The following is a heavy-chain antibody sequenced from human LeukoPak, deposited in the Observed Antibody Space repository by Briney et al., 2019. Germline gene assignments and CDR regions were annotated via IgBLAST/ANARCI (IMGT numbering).Heavy chain of an antibody. CDR3: ATYSSLNRREFQY. CDR2: IRYDGSNK. Sequence: PGGSLRLSCAASGFTFSGYGMHWVRQAPGKGLEWVAFIRYDGSNKYYADSVKGRFTISRDNAKNSLYLQMNSLRAEDTAVYYCATYSSLNRREFQYWGQGTLLTVSS. D-gene: IGHD3-22*01. CDR1: GFTFSGYG. V-gene: IGHV3-30*02. J-gene: IGHJ1*01.